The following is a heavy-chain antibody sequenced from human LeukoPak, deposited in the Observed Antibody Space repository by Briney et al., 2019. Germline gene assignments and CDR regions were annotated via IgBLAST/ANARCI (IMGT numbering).Heavy chain of an antibody. V-gene: IGHV1-69*13. D-gene: IGHD2-2*01. CDR3: ARASVVRGYCSSTSCLRDWFDP. CDR2: IIPIFGTA. J-gene: IGHJ5*02. Sequence: GASVKVSCKASGGTFSSYTISWVRQAPGQGLEWMGGIIPIFGTANYAQKFQGRVTITADESTSTAYMELSSLRSDDTAVYYCARASVVRGYCSSTSCLRDWFDPWGQGTLVTVSS. CDR1: GGTFSSYT.